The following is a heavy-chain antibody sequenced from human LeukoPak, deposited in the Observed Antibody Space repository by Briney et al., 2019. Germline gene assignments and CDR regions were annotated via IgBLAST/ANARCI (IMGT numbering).Heavy chain of an antibody. CDR1: GGSISSGSYY. V-gene: IGHV4-61*02. Sequence: SETLSLTCTVSGGSISSGSYYWSWIRQPAGKGLEWIGRIYTSGSTNYNPSLKSRVTISVDTSKNQFSLKLSSVTAADTAVYYCAREGSSGWTFDYWGQGTLVTVSS. J-gene: IGHJ4*02. CDR2: IYTSGST. D-gene: IGHD6-19*01. CDR3: AREGSSGWTFDY.